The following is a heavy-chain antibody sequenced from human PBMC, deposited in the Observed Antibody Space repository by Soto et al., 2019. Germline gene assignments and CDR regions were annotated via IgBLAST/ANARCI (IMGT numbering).Heavy chain of an antibody. V-gene: IGHV4-4*08. CDR1: GGSISGYF. J-gene: IGHJ6*02. Sequence: QVQLQESGPGLVKPSETLSLTCTVSGGSISGYFWSWIRQPPRKGPEWIGYIHHTGSTNYNPSLRSLVTISLDTSKNQFSLKLKYVTAADTARYYCAKDRGYSTDYYYGVEVWGRGTTVTVSS. CDR3: AKDRGYSTDYYYGVEV. D-gene: IGHD5-12*01. CDR2: IHHTGST.